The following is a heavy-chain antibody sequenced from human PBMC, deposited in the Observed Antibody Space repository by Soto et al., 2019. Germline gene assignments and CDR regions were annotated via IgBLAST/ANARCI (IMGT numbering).Heavy chain of an antibody. D-gene: IGHD4-4*01. J-gene: IGHJ4*02. CDR3: ASLPTVSSSAF. CDR2: MHRSGST. Sequence: DTLSLTCTVSGGSISSYYRSWLRQYAGKGLEWVGSMHRSGSTNYNPSLKSRVTMSVDTSKNQFSLKMSSVTAADTAVYYCASLPTVSSSAFWGQGILVTVSS. CDR1: GGSISSYY. V-gene: IGHV4-4*07.